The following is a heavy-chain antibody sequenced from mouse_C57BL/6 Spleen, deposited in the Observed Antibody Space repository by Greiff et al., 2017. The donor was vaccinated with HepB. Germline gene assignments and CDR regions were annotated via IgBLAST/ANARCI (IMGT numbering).Heavy chain of an antibody. J-gene: IGHJ2*01. CDR3: TRDPLSTVVAPFDY. CDR1: GYTFTDYE. CDR2: IDPETGGT. V-gene: IGHV1-15*01. Sequence: QVQLQQSGAELVRPGASVTLSCKASGYTFTDYEMHWVKQTPVHGLEWIGAIDPETGGTAYNQKFKGKAILTADKSSSTAYMELRSLTSEDSAVYYCTRDPLSTVVAPFDYWGQGTTLTVSS. D-gene: IGHD1-1*01.